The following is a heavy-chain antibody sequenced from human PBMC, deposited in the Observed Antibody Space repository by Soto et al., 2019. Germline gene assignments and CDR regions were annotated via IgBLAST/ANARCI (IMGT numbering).Heavy chain of an antibody. J-gene: IGHJ5*02. Sequence: GGSLRLSCAASGFTFSGSEMHWVRQAPGKGLEWVAFISYDGDNKFYADSVKGRFTVSRDNSRNTLHLQMDSLRPEDTAVYHCARASYFSEKAAYYAKSFKWFDPWGQGTLVTVSS. V-gene: IGHV3-30*14. D-gene: IGHD3-16*01. CDR1: GFTFSGSE. CDR2: ISYDGDNK. CDR3: ARASYFSEKAAYYAKSFKWFDP.